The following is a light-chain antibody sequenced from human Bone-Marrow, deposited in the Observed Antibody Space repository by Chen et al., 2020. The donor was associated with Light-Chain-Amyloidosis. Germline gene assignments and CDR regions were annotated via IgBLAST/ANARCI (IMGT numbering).Light chain of an antibody. Sequence: EIVLTQSPGTLSLSPGDRATLSCRTSQSISSTYLAWYQQKPGQAPRLLIYGVSSRATGIADRFSGSGSGTDFTLTISRLEPEDFAGYYCQQYSTSPLTFGGGTKVEIK. CDR3: QQYSTSPLT. V-gene: IGKV3-20*01. CDR2: GVS. CDR1: QSISSTY. J-gene: IGKJ4*01.